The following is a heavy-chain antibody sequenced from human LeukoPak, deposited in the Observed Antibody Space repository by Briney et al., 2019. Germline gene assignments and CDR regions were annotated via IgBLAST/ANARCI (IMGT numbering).Heavy chain of an antibody. Sequence: GGSLRLSCSASGFTFSRYAMHWVRQAPGKGLEYVSAISSNGGSTYYADSVKGRFTISRDNSKNTLYLQMGSLRAEDTAVYYCVKDGSGSYYTYYFDYWGQGTLVTVSS. D-gene: IGHD3-10*01. V-gene: IGHV3-64D*06. CDR1: GFTFSRYA. J-gene: IGHJ4*02. CDR3: VKDGSGSYYTYYFDY. CDR2: ISSNGGST.